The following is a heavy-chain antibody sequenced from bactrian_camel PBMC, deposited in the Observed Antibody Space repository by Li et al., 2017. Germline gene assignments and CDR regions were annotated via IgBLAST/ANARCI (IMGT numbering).Heavy chain of an antibody. D-gene: IGHD8*01. CDR2: ISKGGEKA. CDR3: ATGAWSV. J-gene: IGHJ4*01. V-gene: IGHV3S42*01. Sequence: VQLVESGGGLVQPGTSARLSCVASEFSLYMVWVRQAPGKGLEWISWISKGGEKAIYSDAVKGRFTATRDNAGNTLFLQMNSLKSSDTARYYYATGAWSVWGMGTQVTVS. CDR1: EFSLY.